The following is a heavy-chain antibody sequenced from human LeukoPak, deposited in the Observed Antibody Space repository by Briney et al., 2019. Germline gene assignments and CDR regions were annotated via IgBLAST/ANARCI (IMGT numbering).Heavy chain of an antibody. D-gene: IGHD5-24*01. CDR3: ARVRATGPFDY. CDR1: GDSINSLDL. CDR2: IYYSGST. Sequence: PSGTLSLTCTVSGDSINSLDLWSWVRQPPGKGLEWIGYIYYSGSTNYNPSLKSRVTISVDTSKNQFSLKLSSVTAADTAVYYCARVRATGPFDYWGQGTLVTVSS. V-gene: IGHV4-59*11. J-gene: IGHJ4*02.